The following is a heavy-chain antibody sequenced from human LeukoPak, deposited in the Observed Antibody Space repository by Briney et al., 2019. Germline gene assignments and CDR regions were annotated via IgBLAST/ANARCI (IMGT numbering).Heavy chain of an antibody. J-gene: IGHJ6*03. V-gene: IGHV4-4*07. D-gene: IGHD6-6*01. CDR2: IYTSGST. CDR3: ARDLSSIAARRGFYYYMDV. Sequence: SETLSLTCTVSGGSISSYYWSWIRQPAGKGLEWIGRIYTSGSTNYNPSLKSRVTMSVDTSKNQFSLKLSSVTAADTAVYYCARDLSSIAARRGFYYYMDVWGKGTTVTVSS. CDR1: GGSISSYY.